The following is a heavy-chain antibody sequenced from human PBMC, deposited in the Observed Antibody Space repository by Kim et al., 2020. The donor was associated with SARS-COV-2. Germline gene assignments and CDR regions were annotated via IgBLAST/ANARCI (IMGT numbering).Heavy chain of an antibody. V-gene: IGHV3-64D*06. CDR2: ISSNGGST. Sequence: GGSLRLSCSASGFTFSSYAMHWVRQAPGKGLEYVSAISSNGGSTYYADSVKGRFTISRDNSKNTLYLQMSSLRAEDTAVYYCVNSIIRLRPYYYYYYGMDVWGQGTTVTVSS. CDR1: GFTFSSYA. D-gene: IGHD3-9*01. J-gene: IGHJ6*02. CDR3: VNSIIRLRPYYYYYYGMDV.